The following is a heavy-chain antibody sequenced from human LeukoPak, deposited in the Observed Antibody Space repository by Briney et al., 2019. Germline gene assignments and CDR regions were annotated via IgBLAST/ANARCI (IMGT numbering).Heavy chain of an antibody. CDR2: ISHSGST. CDR1: GGSLSGYY. CDR3: TRNNWLDP. Sequence: SETLSLTCGVYGGSLSGYYWSWIRQPPGKGLEWIGEISHSGSTNYNPSFSSRITISIDMSKNQLSLKLTSVTAADTAVYYCTRNNWLDPWGQGTLDTVSS. J-gene: IGHJ5*02. V-gene: IGHV4-34*01.